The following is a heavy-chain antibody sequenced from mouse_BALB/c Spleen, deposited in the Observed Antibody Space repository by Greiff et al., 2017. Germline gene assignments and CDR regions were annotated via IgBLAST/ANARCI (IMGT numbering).Heavy chain of an antibody. Sequence: EVKLMESGPSLVKPSQTLSLTCSVTGDPITSGYWNWIRKFPGNKLEYMGYISYSGSTYYNPSLKSRISITRDTSKNQYYLQLNSVTTEDTATYYCARDPLDSSGFWFAYWGQGTLVTVSA. J-gene: IGHJ3*01. CDR3: ARDPLDSSGFWFAY. V-gene: IGHV3-8*02. D-gene: IGHD3-2*01. CDR2: ISYSGST. CDR1: GDPITSGY.